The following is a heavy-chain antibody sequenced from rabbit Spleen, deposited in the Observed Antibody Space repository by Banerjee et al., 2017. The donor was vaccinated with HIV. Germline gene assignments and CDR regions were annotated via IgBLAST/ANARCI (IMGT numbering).Heavy chain of an antibody. V-gene: IGHV1S40*01. CDR2: IYTSSGST. CDR1: GFDLSSKYD. J-gene: IGHJ6*01. Sequence: QSLEESGGDLVKPEGSLTLTCKASGFDLSSKYDMCWVRQAPGKGLEWIACIYTSSGSTWYASWAKGRFTCSKTSSTTVTLQMTSLTVADTATYFCARDTGSSFSSYGMDLWGPGTLVTVS. CDR3: ARDTGSSFSSYGMDL. D-gene: IGHD8-1*01.